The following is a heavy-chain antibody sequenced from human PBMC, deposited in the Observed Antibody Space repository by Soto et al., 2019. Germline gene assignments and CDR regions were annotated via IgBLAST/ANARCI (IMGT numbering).Heavy chain of an antibody. CDR1: GGSISNYY. V-gene: IGHV4-59*01. D-gene: IGHD2-15*01. CDR3: ARYYCTGGSCYRTNWFDP. J-gene: IGHJ5*02. Sequence: SETLSLTCTVSGGSISNYYWSWIRQPPGTRLEWIGYIYNSGISNYNPSLKSRVTMSVDTSKNQFSLKLSSVTAADTAVYYCARYYCTGGSCYRTNWFDPWGQGTLVTVSS. CDR2: IYNSGIS.